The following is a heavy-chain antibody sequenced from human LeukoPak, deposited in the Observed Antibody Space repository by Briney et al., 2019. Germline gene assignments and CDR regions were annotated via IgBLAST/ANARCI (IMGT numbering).Heavy chain of an antibody. V-gene: IGHV4-61*01. CDR1: GGSVSSGSYY. Sequence: SETLSLTCTVSGGSVSSGSYYWSWIRQPPGKGLEWIGYIYYSGSTNYSPSLKSRVTISVDTSKNQFSLKLSSVTAADTAVYYCAREDTAGAIDIWGQGTMVTVSS. CDR2: IYYSGST. D-gene: IGHD5-18*01. J-gene: IGHJ3*02. CDR3: AREDTAGAIDI.